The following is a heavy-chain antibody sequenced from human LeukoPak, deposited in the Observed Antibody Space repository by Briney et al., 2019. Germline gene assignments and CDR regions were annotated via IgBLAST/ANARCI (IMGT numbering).Heavy chain of an antibody. J-gene: IGHJ4*02. CDR2: ISGSGGST. Sequence: GGSLRLSCAASGFTFSSYGMSWVRQAPGKGLEWVSAISGSGGSTHYADSVKGRCTISRDNSKNTLYLQMNSLRAEDTAVYYCAKTLYSSSYVLGDFDYWGQGTLVTVSS. CDR3: AKTLYSSSYVLGDFDY. V-gene: IGHV3-23*01. D-gene: IGHD6-6*01. CDR1: GFTFSSYG.